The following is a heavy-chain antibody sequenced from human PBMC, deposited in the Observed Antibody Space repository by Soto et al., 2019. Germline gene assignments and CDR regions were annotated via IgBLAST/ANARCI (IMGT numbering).Heavy chain of an antibody. J-gene: IGHJ4*02. V-gene: IGHV4-31*03. Sequence: QVQLQESGPGLVEPSQTLSLTCTVSGGSISSGGYYWSWVRQNPGKGLEGIGYIYNSVSTHYKPSLNSRVSISVDKSKNQFSLKLSSVTAADTAVYYCSRDPQYWGQGTLVTVSS. CDR1: GGSISSGGYY. CDR3: SRDPQY. CDR2: IYNSVST.